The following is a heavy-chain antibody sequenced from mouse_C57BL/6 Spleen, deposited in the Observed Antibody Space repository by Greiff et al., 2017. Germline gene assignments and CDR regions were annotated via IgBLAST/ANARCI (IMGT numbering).Heavy chain of an antibody. CDR1: GFTFSDYY. Sequence: EVQVVESEGGLVQPGSSMKLSCTASGFTFSDYYMAWVRQVPEKGLEWVANINYDGSSTYYLDSLKSRFIISRDNAKNILYLQMSSLKSEDTATYYCAREGTRFYAMDYWGQGTSVTVSS. J-gene: IGHJ4*01. D-gene: IGHD3-3*01. V-gene: IGHV5-16*01. CDR3: AREGTRFYAMDY. CDR2: INYDGSST.